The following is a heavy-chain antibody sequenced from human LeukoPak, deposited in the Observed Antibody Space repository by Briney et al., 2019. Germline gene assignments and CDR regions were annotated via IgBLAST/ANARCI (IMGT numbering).Heavy chain of an antibody. D-gene: IGHD3-10*01. J-gene: IGHJ4*02. CDR2: ISSSGSTI. V-gene: IGHV3-48*03. CDR1: GFTFSSYE. CDR3: ARDRGGRGMNYHFDY. Sequence: GGSLRLSCAASGFTFSSYEMNWVRQAPGKGLEWVSYISSSGSTIYYADSVKGRFTISRDNAKNSLYLQMNSLRAEDTAVYYCARDRGGRGMNYHFDYWGQGTLVTVSS.